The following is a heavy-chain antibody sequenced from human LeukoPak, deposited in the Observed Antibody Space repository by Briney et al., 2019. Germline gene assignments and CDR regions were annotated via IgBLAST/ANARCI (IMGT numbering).Heavy chain of an antibody. V-gene: IGHV1-2*02. Sequence: ASVKVFCKASGYTFTGYYMHWVRQAPGQGLEWMGWINPNSGGTNYAQKFQGRVTMTRDTSISTAYMELSRLRSDDTAVYYCARSYGSGSSYFDYWGQGTPVTVSS. CDR2: INPNSGGT. D-gene: IGHD3-10*01. CDR1: GYTFTGYY. J-gene: IGHJ4*02. CDR3: ARSYGSGSSYFDY.